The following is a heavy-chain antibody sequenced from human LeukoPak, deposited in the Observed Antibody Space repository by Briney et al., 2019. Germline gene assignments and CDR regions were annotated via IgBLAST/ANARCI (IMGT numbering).Heavy chain of an antibody. CDR2: INSGGST. V-gene: IGHV3-53*01. D-gene: IGHD4-17*01. CDR3: AKNYGDT. CDR1: GFTVSTNY. Sequence: GGSLRLSCVDSGFTVSTNYMSWVRQAPGKGLEWVSVINSGGSTFYADSVKGRFTISRDNSKNTLYLQMNSLRAEDTAVYYCAKNYGDTWGQGTLVTVSS. J-gene: IGHJ5*02.